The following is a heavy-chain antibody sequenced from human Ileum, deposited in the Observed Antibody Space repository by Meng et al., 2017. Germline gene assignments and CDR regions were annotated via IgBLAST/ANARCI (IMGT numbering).Heavy chain of an antibody. D-gene: IGHD1-26*01. Sequence: EVQLVESGGGLVKPGGSLRRSCAASEFSLRSYSVNWVRQAPGKGLEWVSSISSSSSYIFYADSVKGRFTISRDNAKNSVYLQMNSLRAEDTAVYYCARDFSGSYYTNYFDYWGQGTLVTVSS. J-gene: IGHJ4*02. CDR3: ARDFSGSYYTNYFDY. V-gene: IGHV3-21*01. CDR2: ISSSSSYI. CDR1: EFSLRSYS.